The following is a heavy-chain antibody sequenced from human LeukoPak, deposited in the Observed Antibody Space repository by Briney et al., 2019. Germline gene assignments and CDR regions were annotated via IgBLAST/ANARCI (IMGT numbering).Heavy chain of an antibody. D-gene: IGHD3-10*01. CDR2: ISNSGNTI. CDR1: GFTFSTYE. CDR3: VRGHYGSA. V-gene: IGHV3-48*03. Sequence: GGSLRLSCAASGFTFSTYEMNWIRQSPGKGLEWVSYISNSGNTIYYADSVKGRFTISRDNAKNSLSLQMNSLRADDTAVYYCVRGHYGSAWGQGTLVTVSS. J-gene: IGHJ5*02.